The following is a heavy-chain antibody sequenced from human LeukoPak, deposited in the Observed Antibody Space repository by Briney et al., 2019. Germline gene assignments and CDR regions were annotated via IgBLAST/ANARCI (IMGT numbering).Heavy chain of an antibody. D-gene: IGHD4-17*01. J-gene: IGHJ6*02. CDR2: IYYSGTT. Sequence: SETLSLTCTVSGGSISNFYWSWIRQPPGKGLEWIGYIYYSGTTNYNPSLKGRVTMSVDTSKNQFSLKLSSVTAADTAVYYCAREDPQTTVPEGMDVWGQGTTVTVSS. CDR1: GGSISNFY. V-gene: IGHV4-59*01. CDR3: AREDPQTTVPEGMDV.